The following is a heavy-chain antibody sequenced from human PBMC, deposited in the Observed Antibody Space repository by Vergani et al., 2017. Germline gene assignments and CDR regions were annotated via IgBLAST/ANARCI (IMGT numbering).Heavy chain of an antibody. CDR2: IYYSGST. Sequence: QVQLQESGPGLVKPSETLSLTCTVSGGSISSYYWSWIRQPPGKGLEWIGYIYYSGSTNYNPSLKSRVTISVDTSKNQFSLKLSSVTAADTAVYYCAKLGIAAARYYFDYWGQGTLVTVSS. J-gene: IGHJ4*02. CDR1: GGSISSYY. D-gene: IGHD6-13*01. CDR3: AKLGIAAARYYFDY. V-gene: IGHV4-59*01.